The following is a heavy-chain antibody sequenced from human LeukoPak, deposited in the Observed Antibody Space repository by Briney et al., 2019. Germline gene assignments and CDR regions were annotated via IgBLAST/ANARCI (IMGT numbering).Heavy chain of an antibody. D-gene: IGHD1-26*01. CDR3: ARDDVGYFDY. Sequence: GGSLRLSCAASGFTFNRYSMNWVRQAPGKGLEWISYVSSSSSVYYVDSVKGRFTISRDNAKNSLYLQMNSLRAEDTGVYYCARDDVGYFDYWGQGTLVTVSS. CDR1: GFTFNRYS. V-gene: IGHV3-48*01. J-gene: IGHJ4*02. CDR2: VSSSSSV.